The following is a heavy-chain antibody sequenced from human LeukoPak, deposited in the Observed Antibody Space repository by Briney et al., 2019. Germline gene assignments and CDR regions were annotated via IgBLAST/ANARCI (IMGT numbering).Heavy chain of an antibody. V-gene: IGHV3-33*08. CDR1: GFTFSSYG. CDR3: ARDSRGWNGAGITDYYFDY. J-gene: IGHJ4*02. D-gene: IGHD1-1*01. CDR2: IWYDGSNK. Sequence: GRSLRLSCAASGFTFSSYGMHWVRQAPGKGLEWVAVIWYDGSNKYYADSVKGRFTISRDNSKNTLYLQMNSLRAEDTAMYYCARDSRGWNGAGITDYYFDYWGQGTLVTVSS.